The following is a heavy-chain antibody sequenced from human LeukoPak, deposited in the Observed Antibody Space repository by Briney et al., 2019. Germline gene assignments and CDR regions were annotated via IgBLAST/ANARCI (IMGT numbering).Heavy chain of an antibody. CDR1: AGSISGYF. D-gene: IGHD6-6*01. CDR2: IYSSGST. V-gene: IGHV4-4*07. J-gene: IGHJ5*02. Sequence: AATLSLICTVSAGSISGYFWGWIRQPAGRGLEWLGRIYSSGSTNYNPSLMSRVTMSVDTSKNQFSLKLSSVTAADTAVYYCAREGGYGEQLVGENWFDPWGQGTLVTVSA. CDR3: AREGGYGEQLVGENWFDP.